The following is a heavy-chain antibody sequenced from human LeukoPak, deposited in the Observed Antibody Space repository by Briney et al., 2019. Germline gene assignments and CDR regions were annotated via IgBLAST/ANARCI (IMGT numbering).Heavy chain of an antibody. J-gene: IGHJ4*02. D-gene: IGHD6-19*01. CDR3: AKGKWLVPHYLDY. Sequence: GGSLRLSCAASGFTFSSYGMSWVRQAPGKGLEWVSAINTSGGSTYYADSVKGRFTISRDNSKNTLYLQMNSLRAEDTAVYYCAKGKWLVPHYLDYWGQGTLVTVSS. V-gene: IGHV3-23*01. CDR2: INTSGGST. CDR1: GFTFSSYG.